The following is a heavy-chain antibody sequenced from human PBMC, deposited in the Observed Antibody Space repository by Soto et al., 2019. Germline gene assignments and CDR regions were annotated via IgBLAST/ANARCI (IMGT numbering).Heavy chain of an antibody. CDR1: GFSLSTSGVG. CDR2: IYWDDDK. J-gene: IGHJ4*02. Sequence: QITLKESGPPLVKPTQTLTLTCTFSGFSLSTSGVGVGWIRQPPGKALEWLALIYWDDDKRYSPSLKSRLTITKDTSKNQVVLTMTNMDPVDTATYYCAHRDDGGYAGFLDYFDYWGQGTLVTVSS. D-gene: IGHD4-17*01. CDR3: AHRDDGGYAGFLDYFDY. V-gene: IGHV2-5*02.